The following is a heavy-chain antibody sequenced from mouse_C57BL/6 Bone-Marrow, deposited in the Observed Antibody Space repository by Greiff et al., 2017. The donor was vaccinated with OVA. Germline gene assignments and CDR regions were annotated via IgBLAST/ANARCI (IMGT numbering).Heavy chain of an antibody. CDR3: TRSDYYGNFDY. CDR1: GYTFTDYE. D-gene: IGHD1-1*01. CDR2: IDPETGGT. V-gene: IGHV1-15*01. Sequence: QVQLQQPGAELVRPGASVTLSCKASGYTFTDYEMHWVKQTPVHGLEWIGAIDPETGGTAYNQKFKGKAILTADKSSSTAYMELRSLTSEDSAVYYCTRSDYYGNFDYWGQGTTLTVSS. J-gene: IGHJ2*01.